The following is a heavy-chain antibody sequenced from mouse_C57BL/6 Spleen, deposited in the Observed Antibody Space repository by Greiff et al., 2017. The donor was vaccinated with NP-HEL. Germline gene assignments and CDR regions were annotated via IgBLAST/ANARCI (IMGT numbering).Heavy chain of an antibody. CDR2: IDPSDSYT. J-gene: IGHJ2*01. D-gene: IGHD1-1*01. CDR3: ARRLLRSPYYFDY. V-gene: IGHV1-50*01. Sequence: QVQLQQPGAELVKPGASVKLSCKASGYTFTSYWMQWVKQRPGQGLEWIGEIDPSDSYTNYNQKFKGKATLTVDTSSSTAYMQLSSLTSEDSAVYYCARRLLRSPYYFDYWGQGTTLTVSS. CDR1: GYTFTSYW.